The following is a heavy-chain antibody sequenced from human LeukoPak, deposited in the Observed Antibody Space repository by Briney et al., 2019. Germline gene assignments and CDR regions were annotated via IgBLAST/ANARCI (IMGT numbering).Heavy chain of an antibody. J-gene: IGHJ4*02. Sequence: GASVKVSCKASGYTFTSYGISWVRQAPGQGLEWMGWISAYNGNTNYAQKLQGRVTMTTDTSTSTAYMELRSLRSDDTAVYYCARDVNGQVTRVRGVIILFDYWGQGTLVTVSS. V-gene: IGHV1-18*04. D-gene: IGHD3-10*01. CDR2: ISAYNGNT. CDR1: GYTFTSYG. CDR3: ARDVNGQVTRVRGVIILFDY.